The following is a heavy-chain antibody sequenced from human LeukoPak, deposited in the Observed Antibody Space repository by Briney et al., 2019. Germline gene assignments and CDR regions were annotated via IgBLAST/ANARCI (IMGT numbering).Heavy chain of an antibody. CDR3: ARGFSSSILAGWFDP. Sequence: GSSVKVSCKASGGTFSSYAISWVRQAPGQGLEWMGGIIPIFGTANYAQKFQGRVTITADKSTSTAYMELSSLRSEDTAVYYCARGFSSSILAGWFDPWGQGTLVTVSS. J-gene: IGHJ5*02. V-gene: IGHV1-69*06. D-gene: IGHD6-13*01. CDR1: GGTFSSYA. CDR2: IIPIFGTA.